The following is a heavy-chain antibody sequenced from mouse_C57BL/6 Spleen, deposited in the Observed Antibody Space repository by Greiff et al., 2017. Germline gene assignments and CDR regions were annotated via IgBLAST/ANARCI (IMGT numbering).Heavy chain of an antibody. Sequence: QVQLQQPGAELVKPGASVKMSCKASGYTFTSYWINWVKQRPGQGLEWIGDINPGSGSTNYNEKFKNKATLTVDKSSSTAYMQLSSLTYEDSAVYYCARCIYYGSCLYFDVWGKGTTLTVSS. J-gene: IGHJ1*03. D-gene: IGHD1-1*01. CDR2: INPGSGST. CDR3: ARCIYYGSCLYFDV. CDR1: GYTFTSYW. V-gene: IGHV1-55*01.